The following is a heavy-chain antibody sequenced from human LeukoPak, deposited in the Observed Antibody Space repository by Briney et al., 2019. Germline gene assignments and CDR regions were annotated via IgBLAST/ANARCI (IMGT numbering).Heavy chain of an antibody. CDR1: GYTFTSYG. J-gene: IGHJ4*02. Sequence: GASVKVSCKASGYTFTSYGISWVRQAPGQGLEWMGWISAYNGNTNYAQKLQGRVTMTTDTSTSTAYMELRSLRSDDTAVYYCAGDRFGIAVARTPGKGIGYWSQGTLVTVSP. CDR2: ISAYNGNT. D-gene: IGHD6-19*01. V-gene: IGHV1-18*01. CDR3: AGDRFGIAVARTPGKGIGY.